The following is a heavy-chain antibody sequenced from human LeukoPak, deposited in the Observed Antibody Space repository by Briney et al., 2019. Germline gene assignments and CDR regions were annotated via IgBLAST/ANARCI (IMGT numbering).Heavy chain of an antibody. CDR1: GYTFTSYG. Sequence: GASVKVSCKASGYTFTSYGISWVRQAPGQGLEWMGWISAYNGNTNYAQKLQGRVTMTTDTSTSTAYMELRSLRSDDTAVYYCARVPCSGGSCYSGYFQHWGQGTLVTVSS. V-gene: IGHV1-18*01. D-gene: IGHD2-15*01. CDR2: ISAYNGNT. CDR3: ARVPCSGGSCYSGYFQH. J-gene: IGHJ1*01.